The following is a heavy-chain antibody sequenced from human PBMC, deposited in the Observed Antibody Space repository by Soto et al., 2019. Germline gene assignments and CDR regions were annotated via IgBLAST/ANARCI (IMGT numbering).Heavy chain of an antibody. Sequence: GASVKVSCKASGGTFSSYAISWVRQAPGQGLEWMGGIIPIFGTANYAQKFQGRVTITADESTSTAYMELSSLRSEDTAVYYCARGHHPVAGTSVYYWGQGTLVTVSS. CDR2: IIPIFGTA. CDR3: ARGHHPVAGTSVYY. J-gene: IGHJ4*02. CDR1: GGTFSSYA. D-gene: IGHD6-19*01. V-gene: IGHV1-69*13.